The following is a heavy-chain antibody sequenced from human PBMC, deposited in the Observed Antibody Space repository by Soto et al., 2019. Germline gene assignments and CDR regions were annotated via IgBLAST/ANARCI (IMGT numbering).Heavy chain of an antibody. D-gene: IGHD3-3*01. CDR1: GFTFSSYS. J-gene: IGHJ6*03. CDR2: ISSSSSYI. V-gene: IGHV3-21*01. CDR3: ARRAKDYDFWSGPEPYYYYYMDV. Sequence: EVQLVESGGGLVKPGGSLRLSCAASGFTFSSYSMNWVRQAPGKGLEWVSSISSSSSYIYYADSVKGRFTISRDNAKNSLYLQMNSLRAEDTAVYYCARRAKDYDFWSGPEPYYYYYMDVWGKGTTVTVSS.